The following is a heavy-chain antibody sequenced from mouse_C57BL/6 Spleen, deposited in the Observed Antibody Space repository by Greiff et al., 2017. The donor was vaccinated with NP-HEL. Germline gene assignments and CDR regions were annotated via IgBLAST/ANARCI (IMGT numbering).Heavy chain of an antibody. CDR2: INPNNGGT. J-gene: IGHJ4*01. CDR1: GYTFTDYN. V-gene: IGHV1-18*01. D-gene: IGHD1-1*01. CDR3: ARGYYGSIPYYAMDY. Sequence: EVQLQQSGPELVKPGASVKIPCKASGYTFTDYNMDWVKQSHGKSLEWIGDINPNNGGTIYNQKFKGKATLTVDKSSSTAYMELRSLTSEDTAVYYCARGYYGSIPYYAMDYWGQGTSVTVSS.